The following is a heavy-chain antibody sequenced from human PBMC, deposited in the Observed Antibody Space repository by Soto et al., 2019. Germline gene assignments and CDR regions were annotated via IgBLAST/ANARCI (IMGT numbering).Heavy chain of an antibody. V-gene: IGHV1-69*13. J-gene: IGHJ6*02. CDR2: IIPIFGTA. CDR3: ARGVTIFVGDYCYYGMDV. Sequence: SVKVSCKASGGTFSSYAISWVRQAPGQGLEWMGGIIPIFGTANYAQKFQGRVTITADESTSTAYMELSSLRSEDTAVYYCARGVTIFVGDYCYYGMDVWGQGTTVTVSS. D-gene: IGHD3-3*01. CDR1: GGTFSSYA.